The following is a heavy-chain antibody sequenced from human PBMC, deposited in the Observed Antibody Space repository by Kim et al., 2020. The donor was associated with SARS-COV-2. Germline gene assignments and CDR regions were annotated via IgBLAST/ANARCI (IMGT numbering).Heavy chain of an antibody. V-gene: IGHV4-39*01. CDR2: IYYSGST. J-gene: IGHJ4*02. CDR3: ANRPTAMGSGY. D-gene: IGHD5-18*01. CDR1: GGSISSSSYY. Sequence: SETLSLPCTVSGGSISSSSYYWGWIRQPPGKGLEWIGSIYYSGSTYYNPSLKSRVTISVHTSKNQFSLKLSSVTAADTAVYYCANRPTAMGSGYWGQGTLVTVSS.